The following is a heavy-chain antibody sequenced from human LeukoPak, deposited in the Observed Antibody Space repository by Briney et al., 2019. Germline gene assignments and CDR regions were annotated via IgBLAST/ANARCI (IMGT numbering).Heavy chain of an antibody. V-gene: IGHV1-69*13. CDR1: GYTFTSYY. J-gene: IGHJ6*03. Sequence: ASVKVSCKASGYTFTSYYMHWVRQAPGQGLEWMGGIIPIFGTANYAQKFQGRVTITADESTSTAYMELSSLRSEDTAVYYCASYSSWLYYYYYYYMDVWGKGTTVTVSS. CDR2: IIPIFGTA. CDR3: ASYSSWLYYYYYYYMDV. D-gene: IGHD6-13*01.